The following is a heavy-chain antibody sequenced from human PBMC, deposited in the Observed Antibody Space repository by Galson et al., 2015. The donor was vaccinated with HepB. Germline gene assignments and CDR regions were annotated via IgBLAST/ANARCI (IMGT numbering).Heavy chain of an antibody. CDR1: GFSFSGYN. Sequence: LRLSCAASGFSFSGYNMIWVRQTPGRRLEWVSAISTRSSFIYYADSVKGRFTVSRDNSRSSLFLEMSNVRPEDTGVYFCAKFAGEASMIRGIIIGWFFDLWGRGTLVTVSS. D-gene: IGHD3-10*01. V-gene: IGHV3-21*01. J-gene: IGHJ2*01. CDR2: ISTRSSFI. CDR3: AKFAGEASMIRGIIIGWFFDL.